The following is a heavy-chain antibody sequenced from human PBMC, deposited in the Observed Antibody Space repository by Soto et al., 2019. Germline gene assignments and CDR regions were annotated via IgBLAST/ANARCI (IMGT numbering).Heavy chain of an antibody. D-gene: IGHD5-12*01. Sequence: SVKVSCKASGGTFSSYAISWVRQAPGQGLEWMGGIIPIFGTANYAQKFQGRVTITADESTSTAYMELSSLRSEDTAVYYCARIRGVEMATQINYYYGMDVWGQGTTVNVSS. CDR1: GGTFSSYA. CDR3: ARIRGVEMATQINYYYGMDV. V-gene: IGHV1-69*13. CDR2: IIPIFGTA. J-gene: IGHJ6*02.